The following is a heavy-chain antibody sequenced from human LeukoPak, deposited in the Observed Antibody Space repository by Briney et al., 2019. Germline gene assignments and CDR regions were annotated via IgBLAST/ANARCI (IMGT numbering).Heavy chain of an antibody. Sequence: GGSLRLSCAASGFTLSSYEMNWVRQAPGKGLEWVSYISSSGSTIYYADPVKGRFTISRDNAKSSLYLQMNSLRAEDTAVYYCARVEEDYYDSSGYLYYFDYWGQGTLVTVSS. J-gene: IGHJ4*02. CDR1: GFTLSSYE. V-gene: IGHV3-48*03. CDR3: ARVEEDYYDSSGYLYYFDY. D-gene: IGHD3-22*01. CDR2: ISSSGSTI.